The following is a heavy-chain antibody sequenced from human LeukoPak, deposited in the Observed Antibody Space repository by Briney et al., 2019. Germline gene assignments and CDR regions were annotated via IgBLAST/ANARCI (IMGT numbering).Heavy chain of an antibody. V-gene: IGHV5-51*01. D-gene: IGHD2-21*02. J-gene: IGHJ4*02. CDR1: GYSFTTFW. Sequence: NPGESLKISCKGSGYSFTTFWIGWVRQMPGKGLEWMGIIYPGDSDTTYSPSFQGQVTISDDKSISTAYLQWSSLKASDTAIYYCARRARCGTDCYSFDYWGQGTLVTVSS. CDR2: IYPGDSDT. CDR3: ARRARCGTDCYSFDY.